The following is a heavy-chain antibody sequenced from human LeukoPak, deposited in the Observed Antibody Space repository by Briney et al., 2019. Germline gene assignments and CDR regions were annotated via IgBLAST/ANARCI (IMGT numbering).Heavy chain of an antibody. D-gene: IGHD3-10*01. V-gene: IGHV3-33*01. J-gene: IGHJ4*02. CDR1: GFTFSSYG. Sequence: GGPLRLPCAPPGFTFSSYGRHWARQAPAKGREWVAVIWYDGSNKYYADSVKGRFTISRDNSKNTLYLQMNSLRAEDTAVYYCARDVGEFYFDYWGQGTLVTVSS. CDR3: ARDVGEFYFDY. CDR2: IWYDGSNK.